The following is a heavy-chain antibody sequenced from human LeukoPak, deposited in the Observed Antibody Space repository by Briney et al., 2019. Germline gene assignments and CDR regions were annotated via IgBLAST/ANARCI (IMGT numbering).Heavy chain of an antibody. CDR2: IWYGGSNK. V-gene: IGHV3-30*02. CDR3: AEARGAYYYYYMDV. D-gene: IGHD3-10*01. J-gene: IGHJ6*03. Sequence: AGGSLRLSCAASGFTFSSYGMHWVRQAPGKGLEWVAVIWYGGSNKYYADSVKGRFTISRDNSKNTLYLQMNSLRAEDTAVYYCAEARGAYYYYYMDVWGKGTTVTVSS. CDR1: GFTFSSYG.